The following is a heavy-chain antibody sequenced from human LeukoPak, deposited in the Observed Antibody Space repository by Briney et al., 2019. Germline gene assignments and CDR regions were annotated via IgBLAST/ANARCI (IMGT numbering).Heavy chain of an antibody. J-gene: IGHJ4*02. V-gene: IGHV3-21*01. D-gene: IGHD3-22*01. CDR3: ARTAYYYDSSGYLSYFDY. CDR1: GFTFTNYV. CDR2: ISSSSSYI. Sequence: PGGSLRLSCAASGFTFTNYVMHWVRQAPGEGLEWVSSISSSSSYIYYADSVKGRFTISTDNAKNSLYLQMNSLRAEDTAVYYCARTAYYYDSSGYLSYFDYWSQGTLVTVSS.